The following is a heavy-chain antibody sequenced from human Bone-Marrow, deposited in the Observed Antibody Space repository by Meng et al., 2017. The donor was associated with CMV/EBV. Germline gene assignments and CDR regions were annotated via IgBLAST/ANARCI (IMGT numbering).Heavy chain of an antibody. CDR2: INPNSGGT. CDR3: ARRREYCSSTSCYIGPRYYYYGMDV. V-gene: IGHV1-2*02. D-gene: IGHD2-2*02. CDR1: GYTFTGYY. Sequence: ASVKVSFKASGYTFTGYYMPWVRQAPGQGLELMGWINPNSGGTNYAQKFQGRVTMTRDTSISTAYMELSRLRSDDTAVYYCARRREYCSSTSCYIGPRYYYYGMDVWGQGTTVTVSS. J-gene: IGHJ6*02.